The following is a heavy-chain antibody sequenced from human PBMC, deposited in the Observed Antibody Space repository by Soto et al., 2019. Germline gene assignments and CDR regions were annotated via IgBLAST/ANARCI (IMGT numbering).Heavy chain of an antibody. CDR2: IIPILGIA. V-gene: IGHV1-69*02. CDR3: ARSAAAGTGDY. D-gene: IGHD6-13*01. J-gene: IGHJ4*02. CDR1: RGTFSSYT. Sequence: QVQLVQSGAEVKKPGSSVKVSCKASRGTFSSYTISWVRQAPGQGLEWMGRIIPILGIANYAQKFQGRVTITADKSTSTAYMELSSLRSEDTAVYYCARSAAAGTGDYWGQGTLVTVSS.